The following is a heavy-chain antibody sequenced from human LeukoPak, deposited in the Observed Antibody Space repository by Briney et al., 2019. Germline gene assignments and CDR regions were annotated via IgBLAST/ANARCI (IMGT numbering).Heavy chain of an antibody. Sequence: GASVKVSCKASGYTFTGYYMHWVRQAPGQGLEWMGWINPNSGGTNYAQKFQGRVTMTTDTSTSTAYMELRSLRSDDTAVYYCAVDSSGYPNAFDIWGQGTMVTVSS. J-gene: IGHJ3*02. D-gene: IGHD3-22*01. CDR2: INPNSGGT. CDR3: AVDSSGYPNAFDI. V-gene: IGHV1-2*02. CDR1: GYTFTGYY.